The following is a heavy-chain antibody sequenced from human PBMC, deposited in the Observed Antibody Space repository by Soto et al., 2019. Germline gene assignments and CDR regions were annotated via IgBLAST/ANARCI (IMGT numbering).Heavy chain of an antibody. CDR3: ARANLILHDSDY. Sequence: QVQLVQSGAEVKKPGASVKVSCKASGYTFTSYGISWVRQAPGQGLEWMGWISAYNGNTNYAQKLQGRITMTTATSTSTASMEMRSLRADDTAVYYCARANLILHDSDYWGQGTLVTVSS. J-gene: IGHJ4*02. CDR1: GYTFTSYG. CDR2: ISAYNGNT. V-gene: IGHV1-18*01. D-gene: IGHD4-4*01.